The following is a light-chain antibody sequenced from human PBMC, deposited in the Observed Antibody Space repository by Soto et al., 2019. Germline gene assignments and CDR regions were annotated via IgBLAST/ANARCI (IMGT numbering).Light chain of an antibody. CDR2: GAS. CDR1: QNVGNY. J-gene: IGKJ1*01. CDR3: QQRSNSWT. V-gene: IGKV3-11*01. Sequence: VLTQSPATLSLSPGERATLSCRASQNVGNYLAWYQQKSGQAPSLLIYGASTRATGIPARFSGSGSGTEFTLTISSLEPEDFAVYYCQQRSNSWTFGQGTKVDIK.